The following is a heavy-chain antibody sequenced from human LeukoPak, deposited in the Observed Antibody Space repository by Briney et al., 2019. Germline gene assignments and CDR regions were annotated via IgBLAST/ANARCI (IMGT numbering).Heavy chain of an antibody. Sequence: SQTLSLTCAVSGDSVSSNSAAWNWIRQSPSRGLEWLGRTYYRSKWNNDYAVSLKSRITINPDTSKNQFSLQLNSVTPEDAAVYYCVRSRGAIVDYWGQGALVTVSS. J-gene: IGHJ4*02. CDR2: TYYRSKWNN. CDR3: VRSRGAIVDY. V-gene: IGHV6-1*01. CDR1: GDSVSSNSAA.